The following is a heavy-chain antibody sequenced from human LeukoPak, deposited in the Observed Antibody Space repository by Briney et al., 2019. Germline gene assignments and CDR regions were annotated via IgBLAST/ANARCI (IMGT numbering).Heavy chain of an antibody. Sequence: GSLRLSCAASGFTFSNYAMSWVRQAPGKGLEWVSAFSDSSGSTHYADSVKGRFTISRDNSKNTLYLQMNSLRAEDTAVYYCVRDLVVPAATFDYWGQGTLVTVSS. D-gene: IGHD2-2*01. CDR3: VRDLVVPAATFDY. CDR2: FSDSSGST. J-gene: IGHJ4*02. V-gene: IGHV3-23*01. CDR1: GFTFSNYA.